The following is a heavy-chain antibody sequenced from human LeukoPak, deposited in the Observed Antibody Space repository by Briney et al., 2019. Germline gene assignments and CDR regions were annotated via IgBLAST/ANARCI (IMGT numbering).Heavy chain of an antibody. J-gene: IGHJ4*02. CDR1: GFTFSTHA. CDR2: ISYGGDIT. CDR3: AKELRSGGVVTNFDY. D-gene: IGHD4-23*01. Sequence: PGASLRLSCAASGFTFSTHAMSWVRQAPGKGLEWVAAISYGGDITFYAPSVQGRFTISRDNSKDTLYVQMDSLRAEDTAIYYCAKELRSGGVVTNFDYWGQGTLSSSPQ. V-gene: IGHV3-23*01.